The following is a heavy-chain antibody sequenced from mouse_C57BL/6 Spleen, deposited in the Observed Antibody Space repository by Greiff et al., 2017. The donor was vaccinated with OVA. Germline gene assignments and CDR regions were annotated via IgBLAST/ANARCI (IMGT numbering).Heavy chain of an antibody. J-gene: IGHJ3*01. CDR2: IRSKSNNYAT. CDR3: VRHSSFAY. Sequence: EVQLQQSGGGLVQPKGSLKLSCAASGFSFNTYAMNWVRQAPGKGLEWVARIRSKSNNYATYYADSVKDRFTISRDDSESMLYLQMNNLKTEDTAMYYCVRHSSFAYWGQGTLVTVSA. V-gene: IGHV10-1*01. CDR1: GFSFNTYA.